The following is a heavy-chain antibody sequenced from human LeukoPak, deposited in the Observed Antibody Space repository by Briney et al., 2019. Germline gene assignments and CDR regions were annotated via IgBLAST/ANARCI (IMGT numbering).Heavy chain of an antibody. Sequence: SQTLSLPFTVSGGSISSGGYYWSWIRQHPGKGLEWIGYIYYSGSTYYNPSLKSRVTISVDTSKNQFSLKLSSVTAADTAVYYCARGRSPLGYYYYMDVWGKGTTVTVSS. CDR1: GGSISSGGYY. CDR2: IYYSGST. CDR3: ARGRSPLGYYYYMDV. V-gene: IGHV4-31*03. D-gene: IGHD7-27*01. J-gene: IGHJ6*03.